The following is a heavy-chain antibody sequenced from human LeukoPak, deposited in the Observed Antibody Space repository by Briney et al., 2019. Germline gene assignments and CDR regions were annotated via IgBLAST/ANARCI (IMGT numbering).Heavy chain of an antibody. J-gene: IGHJ4*02. Sequence: RRSLRLSCAASGFTFSKYWMLWVRQAPGKGLESVSRINTDGTVTTYADSVKGRFTVSRDNADNTMFLQMNSVRDEDTAVYYCATKQWLAPPPDSWGQGTPVTVSS. CDR2: INTDGTVT. CDR3: ATKQWLAPPPDS. D-gene: IGHD6-19*01. CDR1: GFTFSKYW. V-gene: IGHV3-74*01.